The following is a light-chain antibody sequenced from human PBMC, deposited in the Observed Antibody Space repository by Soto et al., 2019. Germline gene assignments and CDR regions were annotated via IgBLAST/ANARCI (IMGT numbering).Light chain of an antibody. Sequence: EILLTQSPSTLSLSPGERATLSCRASQSVGTSLAWYQQKPGQPPRLLIYDASDRATGIPAKFSGGGSGTDFNITISSLDHEDSAVYYCQQRSNWHLGTFGQGTKVDIK. CDR1: QSVGTS. CDR3: QQRSNWHLGT. V-gene: IGKV3-11*01. J-gene: IGKJ1*01. CDR2: DAS.